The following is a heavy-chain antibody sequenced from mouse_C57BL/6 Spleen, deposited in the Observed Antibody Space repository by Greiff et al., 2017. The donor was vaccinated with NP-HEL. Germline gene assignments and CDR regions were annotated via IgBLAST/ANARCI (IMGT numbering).Heavy chain of an antibody. CDR1: GYTFTDYE. J-gene: IGHJ4*01. CDR3: TRRGFDSYAMDY. CDR2: IDPETGGT. V-gene: IGHV1-15*01. Sequence: VQLQQSGAELVRPGASVTLSCKASGYTFTDYEMHWVKQTPVHGLEWIGAIDPETGGTAYNQKFKGKAILTADKSSSTAYMELRSLTSEDSAVYYCTRRGFDSYAMDYWGQGTSVTVSS.